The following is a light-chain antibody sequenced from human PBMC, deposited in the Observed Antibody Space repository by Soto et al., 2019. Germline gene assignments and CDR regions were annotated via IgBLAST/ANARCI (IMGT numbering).Light chain of an antibody. Sequence: QSVLTQPPSVSAAPGQTVTISCSGSGSNIGNNHVSWYQHLPGAAPKLLIYNNDKRPSGIPDRFSGSKSGTSATLGITGLQTGDEADYYCGAWDTSLSNMMFGGGTKLTVL. CDR1: GSNIGNNH. J-gene: IGLJ3*02. CDR3: GAWDTSLSNMM. CDR2: NND. V-gene: IGLV1-51*01.